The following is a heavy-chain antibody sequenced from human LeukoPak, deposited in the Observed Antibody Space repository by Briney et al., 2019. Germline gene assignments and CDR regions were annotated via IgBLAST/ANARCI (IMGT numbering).Heavy chain of an antibody. D-gene: IGHD1-26*01. Sequence: GGALRLSCASSGFTFSSNVMTWVRQTRGKGLEWVAAISGSGGSTYYADSVKGRFTIYRDNSKNTLYMQMNSLRAEDTAVYYCAKRSGSRTTSITNDYWGQGTLVTVSS. CDR1: GFTFSSNV. J-gene: IGHJ4*02. V-gene: IGHV3-23*01. CDR3: AKRSGSRTTSITNDY. CDR2: ISGSGGST.